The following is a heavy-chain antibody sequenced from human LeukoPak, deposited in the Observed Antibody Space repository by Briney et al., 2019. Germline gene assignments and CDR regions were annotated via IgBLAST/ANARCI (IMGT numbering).Heavy chain of an antibody. CDR2: IYSGGST. J-gene: IGHJ4*02. CDR1: GFTVSSNY. V-gene: IGHV3-53*01. CDR3: AKDGGLWVSAHWGDS. D-gene: IGHD7-27*01. Sequence: GGSLRLSCAASGFTVSSNYMSWVRQAPGKGLEWVSVIYSGGSTYYADSVKGRFTVSRDDSENTLYLQMNSLRAEDTAVYYCAKDGGLWVSAHWGDSWGRGTLVTVSS.